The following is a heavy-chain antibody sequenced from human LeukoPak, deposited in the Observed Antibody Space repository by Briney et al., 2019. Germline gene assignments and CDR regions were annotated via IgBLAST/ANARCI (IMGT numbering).Heavy chain of an antibody. CDR3: ASLPTRRWLNWFDP. CDR2: IKQDGSEK. V-gene: IGHV3-7*01. J-gene: IGHJ5*02. CDR1: GFNFSDYW. Sequence: QSGGSLRLSCVISGFNFSDYWMNWVRQAPGKGLEWVANIKQDGSEKYYVDSVKGRFTISRDNAKNSLYLQMNSLRAEDTAVYYCASLPTRRWLNWFDPWGQGTLVTVSS. D-gene: IGHD4-23*01.